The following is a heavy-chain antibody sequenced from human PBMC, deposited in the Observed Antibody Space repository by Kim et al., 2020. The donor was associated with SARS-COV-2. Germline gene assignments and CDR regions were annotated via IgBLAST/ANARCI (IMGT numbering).Heavy chain of an antibody. Sequence: GSLRLSCAASGFTFNTYGMHWVRQAPGKGLEWVAVISYDGSNKYYADSVKGRFTISRDNSKNTLYLQMNSLRIEDTAVYYCAKSFSGSYFGYDYWGQGTLVTVSS. J-gene: IGHJ4*02. CDR2: ISYDGSNK. V-gene: IGHV3-30*18. CDR1: GFTFNTYG. D-gene: IGHD1-26*01. CDR3: AKSFSGSYFGYDY.